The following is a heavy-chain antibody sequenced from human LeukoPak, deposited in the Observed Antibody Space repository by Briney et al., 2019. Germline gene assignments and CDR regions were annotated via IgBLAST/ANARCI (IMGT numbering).Heavy chain of an antibody. Sequence: GGSLRLSCAASGFTFSSYGMSWVRQAPGRGLEWVSSISGSGGNVYYAGSVRGRFTISRDNSKNTVYLQMNSLRVEDTAVYYCLRGDRRDYWGQGTLVTVSS. V-gene: IGHV3-23*01. J-gene: IGHJ4*02. CDR3: LRGDRRDY. CDR2: ISGSGGNV. CDR1: GFTFSSYG.